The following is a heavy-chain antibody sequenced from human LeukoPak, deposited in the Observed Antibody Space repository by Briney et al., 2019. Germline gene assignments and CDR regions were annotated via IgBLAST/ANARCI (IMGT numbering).Heavy chain of an antibody. D-gene: IGHD1-26*01. CDR1: GFTFSSYG. J-gene: IGHJ4*02. V-gene: IGHV3-33*06. Sequence: GGSLRLSCAASGFTFSSYGMHWVRQAPGKGLEWVAVIWYDGSNKYYADSVKGRFTISRDNSKNTLYLQMNSLRAEDTAVYYCAKDGGIVGATTKLDYWGQGTLVTVSS. CDR3: AKDGGIVGATTKLDY. CDR2: IWYDGSNK.